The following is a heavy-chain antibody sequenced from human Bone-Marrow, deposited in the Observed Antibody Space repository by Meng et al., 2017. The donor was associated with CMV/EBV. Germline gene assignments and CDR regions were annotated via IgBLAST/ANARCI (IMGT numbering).Heavy chain of an antibody. CDR2: IWYDGSNK. Sequence: GESLKISCAASGFTFSSYGMHWVRQAPGKGLEWVAVIWYDGSNKYYADSVKGRFTISRDNSKNTLYLQMNSLRAEDAAVYYCAKGGYSGYRSADYWGQGTLVTVYS. V-gene: IGHV3-33*06. CDR3: AKGGYSGYRSADY. D-gene: IGHD5-12*01. J-gene: IGHJ4*02. CDR1: GFTFSSYG.